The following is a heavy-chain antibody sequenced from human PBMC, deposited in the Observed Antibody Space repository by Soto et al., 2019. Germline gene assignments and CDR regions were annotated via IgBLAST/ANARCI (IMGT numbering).Heavy chain of an antibody. V-gene: IGHV4-59*01. Sequence: SETLSLTCTVSGGSISRYYWIWIRPPPGKRLEWIRYISCSWSTSYTPTIVCGVTISVDTPNTQFSLKLTSVTDADSAVYSCARAFWGGDCDHTCNRFDPCGKRPRVSASS. CDR3: ARAFWGGDCDHTCNRFDP. J-gene: IGHJ5*02. D-gene: IGHD2-21*02. CDR2: ISCSWST. CDR1: GGSISRYY.